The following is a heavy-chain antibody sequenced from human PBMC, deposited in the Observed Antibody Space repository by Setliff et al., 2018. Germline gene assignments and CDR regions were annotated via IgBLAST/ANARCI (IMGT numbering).Heavy chain of an antibody. CDR2: IRYDGSNK. CDR3: EATGGEEY. D-gene: IGHD2-21*01. J-gene: IGHJ4*02. Sequence: GGSLRLSCAASGFTFSSYGMHWVRQAPGKGLEWVAFIRYDGSNKYYADSVKGRFTISRDNSKNALYLQMNSLRAEDTAVYYCEATGGEEYWGQGTLVTVSS. CDR1: GFTFSSYG. V-gene: IGHV3-30*02.